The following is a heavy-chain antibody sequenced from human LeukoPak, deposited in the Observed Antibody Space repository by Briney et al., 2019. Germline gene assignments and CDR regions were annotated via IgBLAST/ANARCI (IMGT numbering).Heavy chain of an antibody. CDR1: GYSTSSGYY. CDR2: IYHSGST. J-gene: IGHJ6*03. Sequence: NPSETLSLTCAVSGYSTSSGYYWGWIRQPPGKGLEWIGSIYHSGSTYYNPSLKSRVTISVDTSKNQFSLKVSSVTAADTAVYYCARAVHVATIQQPYYFYMDVWGKGTTVTVSS. D-gene: IGHD5-12*01. CDR3: ARAVHVATIQQPYYFYMDV. V-gene: IGHV4-38-2*01.